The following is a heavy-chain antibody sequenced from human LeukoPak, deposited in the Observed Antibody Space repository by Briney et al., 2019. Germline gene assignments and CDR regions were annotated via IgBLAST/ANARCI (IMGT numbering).Heavy chain of an antibody. V-gene: IGHV4-38-2*02. J-gene: IGHJ4*02. CDR2: IYHSGST. D-gene: IGHD1-26*01. CDR3: SKDGGGFSGSYIDY. Sequence: SETLSLTCTVSSYSISSGYYWGWIRQPPGKGLEWIGSIYHSGSTYYNPSLKSRVTISVDTSKNQFSLKLSSVTAADTAVYYCSKDGGGFSGSYIDYWGQGTLVTVSS. CDR1: SYSISSGYY.